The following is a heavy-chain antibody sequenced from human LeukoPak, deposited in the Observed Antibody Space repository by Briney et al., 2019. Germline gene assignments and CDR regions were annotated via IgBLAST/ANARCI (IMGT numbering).Heavy chain of an antibody. CDR2: IHHSGIT. V-gene: IGHV4-59*12. Sequence: SETLSLTCTVSGGSSDIYYWSWIRQSPGKGLEWIGYIHHSGITNYNPSLESRVTVSIDTSKNQFSLKLSSVTAADTAVYYCARISAAGTPDAFDIWGQGTMVTVSS. D-gene: IGHD6-13*01. CDR3: ARISAAGTPDAFDI. CDR1: GGSSDIYY. J-gene: IGHJ3*02.